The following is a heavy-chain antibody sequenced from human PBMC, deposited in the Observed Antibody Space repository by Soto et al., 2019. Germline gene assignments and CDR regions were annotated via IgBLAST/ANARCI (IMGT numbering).Heavy chain of an antibody. Sequence: GESLKISCKGSGYSFTSYWIGWVRQMPGKGLEWMGIIYPGDSDTRYSPSFQGQVTISADKSISTAYLQWSSLKASDTAMYYCARHYGYCSGGSCYNGNWFDPWGQGTLVTGSS. V-gene: IGHV5-51*01. CDR3: ARHYGYCSGGSCYNGNWFDP. D-gene: IGHD2-15*01. J-gene: IGHJ5*02. CDR2: IYPGDSDT. CDR1: GYSFTSYW.